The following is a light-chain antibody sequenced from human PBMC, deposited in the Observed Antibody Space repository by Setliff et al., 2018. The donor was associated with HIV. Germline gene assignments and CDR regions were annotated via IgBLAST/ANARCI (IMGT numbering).Light chain of an antibody. V-gene: IGLV2-8*01. J-gene: IGLJ1*01. CDR3: QSYDSSLRGFNYV. CDR2: EVS. Sequence: QSVLAQPPSASGSPGQSVTISCTGTSSDVGGYNYVSWYQQHPGKAPKLMIYEVSKRPSGVPDRFSASKSGTSASLAITGLQAEDEADYFCQSYDSSLRGFNYVFGTGTKVTVL. CDR1: SSDVGGYNY.